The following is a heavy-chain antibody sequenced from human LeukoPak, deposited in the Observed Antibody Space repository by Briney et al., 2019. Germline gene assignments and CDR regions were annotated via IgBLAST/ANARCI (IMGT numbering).Heavy chain of an antibody. V-gene: IGHV3-48*03. CDR3: AREVPTGTSFDY. J-gene: IGHJ4*02. D-gene: IGHD4-17*01. CDR2: ISSSGGPI. CDR1: GFTLSSYE. Sequence: GGSLRLSCAASGFTLSSYEMKWVRQAPGKGPEWVSYISSSGGPIFYADSVKGRFTISRDNAKNSLFLQMSSLRAEDTAVYYCAREVPTGTSFDYWAQGTLVTVSS.